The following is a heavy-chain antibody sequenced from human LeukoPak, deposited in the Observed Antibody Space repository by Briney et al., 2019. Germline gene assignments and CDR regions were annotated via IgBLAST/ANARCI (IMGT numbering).Heavy chain of an antibody. D-gene: IGHD3-3*01. CDR2: IYYSGST. CDR3: ARDRLTYYDFWSGYKNYYYMDV. J-gene: IGHJ6*03. Sequence: SETLSLTCTVPGGSISSGGYYWSWIRQHPGKGLEWIGYIYYSGSTYYNPSLKSRVTISVDTSKNQFSLKLSSVTAADTAVYYCARDRLTYYDFWSGYKNYYYMDVWGKGTTVTVSS. V-gene: IGHV4-31*03. CDR1: GGSISSGGYY.